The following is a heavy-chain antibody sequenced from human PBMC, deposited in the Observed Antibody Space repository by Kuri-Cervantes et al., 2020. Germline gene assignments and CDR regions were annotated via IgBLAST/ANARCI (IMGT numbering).Heavy chain of an antibody. CDR2: ISAYNGNT. CDR1: GYTFTSYG. J-gene: IGHJ4*02. Sequence: ASVKVSCKASGYTFTSYGISWVRQAPGQGPEWMGWISAYNGNTNYAQKLQGRVTLTTDTSTSTAYMELRSLRSEDTAVYYCARYCSSTSCYGVDWGQGTLVTVSS. CDR3: ARYCSSTSCYGVD. V-gene: IGHV1-18*01. D-gene: IGHD2-2*01.